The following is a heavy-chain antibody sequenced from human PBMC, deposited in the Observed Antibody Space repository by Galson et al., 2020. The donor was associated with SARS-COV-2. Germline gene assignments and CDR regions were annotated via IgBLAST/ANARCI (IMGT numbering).Heavy chain of an antibody. D-gene: IGHD3-22*01. Sequence: SETLSLTCSVSGGSISSYYWSWIRQPPGKELEWNGYIYNSGSTDYNPSLKSRVTISVDTSKNQFSLNLRSVTAADTAVYYCARGRFNYYDSSGYDYWGQGTLVTVSS. CDR3: ARGRFNYYDSSGYDY. CDR1: GGSISSYY. V-gene: IGHV4-59*01. CDR2: IYNSGST. J-gene: IGHJ4*02.